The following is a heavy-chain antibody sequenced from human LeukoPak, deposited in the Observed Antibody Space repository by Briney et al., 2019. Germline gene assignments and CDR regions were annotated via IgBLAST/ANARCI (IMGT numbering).Heavy chain of an antibody. V-gene: IGHV3-53*01. Sequence: GGSLRLSCAASGSTVSSNYMSWVRQAPGKGLEWVSVIYSGGSTYYADSVKGRFTISRDNSKNTLYLQMNSLRAEDTAVYYCARDPIGSGWYDYWGQGSLVTVSS. CDR1: GSTVSSNY. CDR2: IYSGGST. CDR3: ARDPIGSGWYDY. D-gene: IGHD6-19*01. J-gene: IGHJ4*02.